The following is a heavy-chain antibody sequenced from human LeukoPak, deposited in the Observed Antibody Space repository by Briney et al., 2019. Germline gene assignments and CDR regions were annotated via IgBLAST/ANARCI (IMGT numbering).Heavy chain of an antibody. CDR1: GFTFRSYS. J-gene: IGHJ4*02. CDR2: ISSSSTTL. V-gene: IGHV3-48*01. Sequence: GGSLRLSCAASGFTFRSYSMNWVRQAPGKGLEWISYISSSSTTLYYADSVKGRFTISRDNAKNSLYLQMNSLRAEDTAVYYCASGAYYGLWSGYYMGYYFDYWGEGTLVTVSS. D-gene: IGHD3-3*01. CDR3: ASGAYYGLWSGYYMGYYFDY.